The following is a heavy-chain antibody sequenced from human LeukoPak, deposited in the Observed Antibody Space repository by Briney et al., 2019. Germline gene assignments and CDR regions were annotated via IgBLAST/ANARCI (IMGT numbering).Heavy chain of an antibody. CDR3: AREYSSSSRAFDI. CDR2: IYHNGNT. V-gene: IGHV4-38-2*02. J-gene: IGHJ3*02. Sequence: SETLSLTCAVSGYSISSGYYWGWIRQPPGKGLEWIGSIYHNGNTYYNPSLKSRVTISVDASKNQFSLKLSSVTAADTAVSYCAREYSSSSRAFDIWGQGTMVTVSS. D-gene: IGHD6-6*01. CDR1: GYSISSGYY.